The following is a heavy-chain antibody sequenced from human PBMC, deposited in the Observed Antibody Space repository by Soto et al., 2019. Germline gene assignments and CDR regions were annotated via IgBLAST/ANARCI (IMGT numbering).Heavy chain of an antibody. V-gene: IGHV4-4*02. CDR2: MHPSGST. J-gene: IGHJ6*02. CDR1: GGSISSVNW. D-gene: IGHD1-1*01. CDR3: ARHGHNIYGFDV. Sequence: QVQPQESGPGLVKPSDTLSLTCAVSGGSISSVNWWSWVRQSPGQGLEWIGEMHPSGSTNYNPSLKSRVTVSMDKSRNQCSLKMYSVTAADTAVYFCARHGHNIYGFDVWGRGTTVTVSS.